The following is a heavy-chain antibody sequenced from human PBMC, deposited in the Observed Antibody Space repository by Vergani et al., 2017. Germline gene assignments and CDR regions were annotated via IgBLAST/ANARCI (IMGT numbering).Heavy chain of an antibody. CDR2: ISWNSGSI. J-gene: IGHJ4*02. CDR3: AKAGKDYGEDYFDY. V-gene: IGHV3-9*01. CDR1: GGSISSGGYY. Sequence: VQLQESGPGLVKPSQTLSLTCTVSGGSISSGGYYWSWIRQHPGKGLEWVSGISWNSGSIGYADSVKGRFTISRDNAKNSLYLQMNSLRAEDTALYYCAKAGKDYGEDYFDYWGQGTLVTVSS. D-gene: IGHD4-17*01.